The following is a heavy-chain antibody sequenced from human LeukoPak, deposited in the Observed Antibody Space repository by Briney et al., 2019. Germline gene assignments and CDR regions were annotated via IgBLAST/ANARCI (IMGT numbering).Heavy chain of an antibody. Sequence: GGSLRLSCAASGFTFSDYYMSWIRQAPGKGLEWVSYISSSGSTIYYADSVRGRFTISRDNAKNSLYLQMNSLRAEDTAVYYCARVRSYYGSRRAPLDYWGQGTLVTVSS. D-gene: IGHD3-22*01. CDR3: ARVRSYYGSRRAPLDY. CDR1: GFTFSDYY. J-gene: IGHJ4*02. V-gene: IGHV3-11*01. CDR2: ISSSGSTI.